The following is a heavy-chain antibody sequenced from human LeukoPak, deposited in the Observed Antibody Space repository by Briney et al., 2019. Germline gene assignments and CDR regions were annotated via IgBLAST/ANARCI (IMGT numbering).Heavy chain of an antibody. CDR2: ISDSSDTI. D-gene: IGHD3-9*01. Sequence: PGGSLRLSCAASGFTFNTYSMNWVRQAPGKGLEWVSYISDSSDTIYYADSVKGRFTISRDNAKNTLYLQMNSLRAEDTAVYYCAREAYDILTGYQIGAFDIWGQGTMVTVSS. CDR1: GFTFNTYS. J-gene: IGHJ3*02. V-gene: IGHV3-48*04. CDR3: AREAYDILTGYQIGAFDI.